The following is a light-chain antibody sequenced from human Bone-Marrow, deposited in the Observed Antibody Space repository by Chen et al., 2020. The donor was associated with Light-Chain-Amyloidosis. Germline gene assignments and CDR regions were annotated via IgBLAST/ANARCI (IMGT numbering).Light chain of an antibody. V-gene: IGLV2-14*01. CDR2: EVT. Sequence: ALTQHATAAEPRGGTNTISGPGTSSDVGGDNHVSWYQQHPDKAPKLMIYEVTNRPSWVPDRFSGSKSDNTASLTISGLQTEDEADYFCSSYTITNTLVFGSGTRVTVL. CDR3: SSYTITNTLV. J-gene: IGLJ1*01. CDR1: SSDVGGDNH.